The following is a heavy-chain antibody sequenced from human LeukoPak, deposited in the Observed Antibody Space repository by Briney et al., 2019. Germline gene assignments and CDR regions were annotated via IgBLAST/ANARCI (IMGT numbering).Heavy chain of an antibody. V-gene: IGHV4-30-4*01. D-gene: IGHD2-15*01. CDR2: IYYSGGT. CDR3: AHAVCSGGSCPYVVTAIQGAFDI. J-gene: IGHJ3*02. Sequence: PSETLSLTCTVSGGSISSGDYYWSWIRQPPGKGLEWIGYIYYSGGTYYNPSLKSRVTISVDTSKNQFSLKLSSVTAADTAVYYCAHAVCSGGSCPYVVTAIQGAFDIWGQGTMVTVSS. CDR1: GGSISSGDYY.